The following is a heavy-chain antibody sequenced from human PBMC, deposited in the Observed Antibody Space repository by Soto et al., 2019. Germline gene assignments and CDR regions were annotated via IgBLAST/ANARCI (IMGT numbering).Heavy chain of an antibody. CDR3: ARVGSGGGGDY. Sequence: VDLVESGGGVVQPGRSLRLSCVASGFIFSGSAMYWARQAPGKGLEWVGVISPDGTNKYYVDSVKGRFSISRDDSENTLFLQMNSLRPDDTAVYYCARVGSGGGGDYWGQGSLVTVSS. CDR1: GFIFSGSA. CDR2: ISPDGTNK. J-gene: IGHJ4*02. D-gene: IGHD1-26*01. V-gene: IGHV3-30*04.